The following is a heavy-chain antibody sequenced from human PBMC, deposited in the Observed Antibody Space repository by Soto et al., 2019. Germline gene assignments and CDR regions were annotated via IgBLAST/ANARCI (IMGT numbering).Heavy chain of an antibody. Sequence: HPGGSMRLSCVASGFSFDSCGMNWVRQAPGMGQEWVAGVSPNSANTHYADSVRGRFIISRDDSRKTVFLDMNSLRGEDSAVYYCATSGAKTTLNIDYWCRGKVVKFSS. CDR1: GFSFDSCG. V-gene: IGHV3-23*01. D-gene: IGHD1-26*01. CDR2: VSPNSANT. CDR3: ATSGAKTTLNIDY. J-gene: IGHJ4*02.